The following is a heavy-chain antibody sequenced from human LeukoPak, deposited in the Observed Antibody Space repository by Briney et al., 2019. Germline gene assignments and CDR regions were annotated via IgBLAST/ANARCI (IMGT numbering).Heavy chain of an antibody. D-gene: IGHD3-3*01. V-gene: IGHV3-23*01. Sequence: TGGSLRLSCAASGLIFSSYVVSWVRQAPGKGLEWVSGISASGDRTYYADSVKGRFTISRDNSKNTLYLQMNSLRAEDTAIYYCAKDLPKITIFGALQHWGQGTLVTVSS. J-gene: IGHJ1*01. CDR2: ISASGDRT. CDR1: GLIFSSYV. CDR3: AKDLPKITIFGALQH.